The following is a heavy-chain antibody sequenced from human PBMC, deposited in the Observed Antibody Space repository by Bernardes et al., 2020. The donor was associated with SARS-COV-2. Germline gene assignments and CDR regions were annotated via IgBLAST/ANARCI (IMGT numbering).Heavy chain of an antibody. V-gene: IGHV1-2*06. CDR2: INPNSGGT. Sequence: ASVKVSCKASGYTFTGYYMHWVRQAPGQGLEWMGRINPNSGGTNYAQKFQGRVTMTRDTSISTAYMELSRLRSDDTAVYYCAREGAFMITFGGVIAWGQGTLVTVSS. D-gene: IGHD3-16*02. CDR1: GYTFTGYY. CDR3: AREGAFMITFGGVIA. J-gene: IGHJ5*02.